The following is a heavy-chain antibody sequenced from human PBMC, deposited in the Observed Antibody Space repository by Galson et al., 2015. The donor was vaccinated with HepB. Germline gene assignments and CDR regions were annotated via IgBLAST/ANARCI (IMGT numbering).Heavy chain of an antibody. CDR1: GFTFGNAW. CDR2: IKSKTDGGTT. J-gene: IGHJ6*02. V-gene: IGHV3-15*01. D-gene: IGHD3-10*01. CDR3: TTGMVRGVTYYYYGMDV. Sequence: SLRLSCAASGFTFGNAWMSWVRQAPGKGLEWVGRIKSKTDGGTTDYAAPVKGRFTISRDDSKNTLYLQMNSLKTEDTAVYYCTTGMVRGVTYYYYGMDVWGQGTTVTVSS.